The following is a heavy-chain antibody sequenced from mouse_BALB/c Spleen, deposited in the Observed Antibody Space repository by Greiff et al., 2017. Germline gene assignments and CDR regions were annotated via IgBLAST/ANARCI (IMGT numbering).Heavy chain of an antibody. J-gene: IGHJ4*01. CDR2: IFPGTGTT. CDR3: ARRHYYGSMDY. V-gene: IGHV1S132*01. Sequence: QGQLQQSGAELVKPGASVKLSCKTSGYTFTSYWIQWVKQRPGQGLGWIGEIFPGTGTTYYNEKFKGKATLTIDTSSSTAYMQLSSLTSEDSAVYFCARRHYYGSMDYWGQGTSVTVSS. CDR1: GYTFTSYW. D-gene: IGHD1-2*01.